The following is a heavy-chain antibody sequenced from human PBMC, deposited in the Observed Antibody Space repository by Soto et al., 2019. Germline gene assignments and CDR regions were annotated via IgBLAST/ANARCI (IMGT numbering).Heavy chain of an antibody. Sequence: GGSLRLSCAASGFTLSDYYMSWIRQAPGKGLEWVSYISSTISYTHYADSVKGRFTISRDNGKNSLYLQMNSLRAEDTAVYYCARYIYCVVNYWGQGALVTVSS. D-gene: IGHD2-21*01. CDR1: GFTLSDYY. CDR2: ISSTISYT. CDR3: ARYIYCVVNY. V-gene: IGHV3-11*06. J-gene: IGHJ4*02.